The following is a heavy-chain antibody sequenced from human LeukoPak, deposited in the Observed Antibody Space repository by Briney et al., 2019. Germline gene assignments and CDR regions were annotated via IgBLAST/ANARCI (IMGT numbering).Heavy chain of an antibody. J-gene: IGHJ4*02. CDR3: ACPAWGTVSGSYFSFDY. Sequence: GGSLRLSCAASGFTVSSNYMSWVRQAPGKGLEWVSVIYSGGSTYYADSVKGRFTISRDNSKNTLYLQMNSLRAEDTAVYYCACPAWGTVSGSYFSFDYWGQGTLVTVSS. CDR2: IYSGGST. D-gene: IGHD1-26*01. V-gene: IGHV3-53*01. CDR1: GFTVSSNY.